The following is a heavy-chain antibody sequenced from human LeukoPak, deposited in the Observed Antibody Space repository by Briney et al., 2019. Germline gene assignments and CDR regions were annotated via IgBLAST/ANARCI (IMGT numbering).Heavy chain of an antibody. CDR1: GDSVSGNSVG. CDR2: TKYRSKWYT. CDR3: ARTWKYSFDC. J-gene: IGHJ4*02. D-gene: IGHD1-7*01. V-gene: IGHV6-1*01. Sequence: SQTLSLTCVISGDSVSGNSVGWHWIRQSPSGGLEWLGRTKYRSKWYTDYALSVRSRITINADTSKNQFSLQLDSVTPEDTAVYYCARTWKYSFDCWDQGTLVTVSS.